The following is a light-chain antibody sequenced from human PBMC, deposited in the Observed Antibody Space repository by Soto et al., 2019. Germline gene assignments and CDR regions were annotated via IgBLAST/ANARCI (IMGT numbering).Light chain of an antibody. J-gene: IGKJ5*01. CDR3: QQYNNWPPIT. V-gene: IGKV3-15*01. Sequence: EILMTQSPATLSVSPGERATLSCRASQSVRNNLAWYQQKPGQAPRLLIYYASTRATGIPARFSGSGSGTEVTLTISSLQPEDFALSYCQQYNNWPPITFGQGTRLEIK. CDR1: QSVRNN. CDR2: YAS.